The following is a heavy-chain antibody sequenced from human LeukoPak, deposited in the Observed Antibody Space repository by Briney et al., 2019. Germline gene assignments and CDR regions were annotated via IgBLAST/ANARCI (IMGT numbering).Heavy chain of an antibody. D-gene: IGHD3-22*01. Sequence: GGSLRLSCTASGFTFNSYSMTWVRQAPGMGLEWVANIKHDGSEKYYVDSVRGRFTISRDNAKNSLYLQMNTLRAEDTAVYFCAKRPRDSSGYYLGAFDGWGQGTTVTVSS. CDR3: AKRPRDSSGYYLGAFDG. CDR1: GFTFNSYS. J-gene: IGHJ3*01. V-gene: IGHV3-7*03. CDR2: IKHDGSEK.